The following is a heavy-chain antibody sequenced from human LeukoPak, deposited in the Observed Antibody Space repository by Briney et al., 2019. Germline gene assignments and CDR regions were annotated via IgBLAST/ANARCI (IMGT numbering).Heavy chain of an antibody. J-gene: IGHJ4*02. CDR2: ISAYNGNT. D-gene: IGHD2-15*01. CDR1: GYTFTSYG. V-gene: IGHV1-18*01. CDR3: AREAYCSGGSCYFFVS. Sequence: ASVKVSCKASGYTFTSYGFSWVRQPPGQGLEWMGWISAYNGNTNYAQKLPGRVTITTDTYKNKTYMELRRLNTDDTAVYYCAREAYCSGGSCYFFVSCGQGTLVTVSS.